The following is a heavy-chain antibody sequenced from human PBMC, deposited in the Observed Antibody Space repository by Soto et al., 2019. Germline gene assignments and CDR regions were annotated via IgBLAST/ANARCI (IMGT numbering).Heavy chain of an antibody. V-gene: IGHV4-59*01. CDR1: GGSITSYY. CDR3: ARDLLGYCSGNSCYDYYGMDV. J-gene: IGHJ6*02. CDR2: IFYSGST. D-gene: IGHD2-15*01. Sequence: SETLSLTCTVSGGSITSYYWSWIRQPPGKGLEWIGYIFYSGSTNYNPSLKSRVTISVDTSKNQFSLNLSSVTAADTAVYYCARDLLGYCSGNSCYDYYGMDVGGQGTTVTV.